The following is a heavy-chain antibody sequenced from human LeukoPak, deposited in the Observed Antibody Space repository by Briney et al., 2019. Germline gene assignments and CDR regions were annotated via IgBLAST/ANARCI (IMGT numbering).Heavy chain of an antibody. Sequence: GGSLRLSCTASGFTFGDYAMSWIRQAPGKGLEWVGFIRSKAYGETADYAASVKGRFTISRDDSKAIAYLQMNSLKTEDTAVYHCTRDRGAYSLYDYWGQGTLVTVSS. V-gene: IGHV3-49*03. CDR3: TRDRGAYSLYDY. D-gene: IGHD4-11*01. J-gene: IGHJ4*02. CDR2: IRSKAYGETA. CDR1: GFTFGDYA.